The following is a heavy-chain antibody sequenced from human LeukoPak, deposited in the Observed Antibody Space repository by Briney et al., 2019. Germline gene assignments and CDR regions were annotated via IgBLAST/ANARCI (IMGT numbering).Heavy chain of an antibody. Sequence: GGSLRLSCAASGFTFSSYSMNWVRQAPGKGLEWVSYISSSSDTIYYADSVKGQFTISRDNAKNSLYLQVNSLRAEDTAVYYCTRGSSNFYFDYWGQGTLVTVSS. D-gene: IGHD2-2*01. V-gene: IGHV3-48*04. J-gene: IGHJ4*02. CDR2: ISSSSDTI. CDR3: TRGSSNFYFDY. CDR1: GFTFSSYS.